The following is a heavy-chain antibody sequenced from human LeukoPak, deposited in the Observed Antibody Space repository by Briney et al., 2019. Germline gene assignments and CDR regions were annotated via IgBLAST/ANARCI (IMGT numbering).Heavy chain of an antibody. CDR1: GGSISGSY. J-gene: IGHJ4*02. V-gene: IGHV4-59*01. D-gene: IGHD4-17*01. CDR2: MYNSGST. Sequence: SETLSLTCIVSGGSISGSYWSWIRQPPGKGLEWIAYMYNSGSTNYNPSLKSRVTISIDTSKNQFSLKLSSLTAADTAIYYCARGIESYGDYGYWGQGILVTVSS. CDR3: ARGIESYGDYGY.